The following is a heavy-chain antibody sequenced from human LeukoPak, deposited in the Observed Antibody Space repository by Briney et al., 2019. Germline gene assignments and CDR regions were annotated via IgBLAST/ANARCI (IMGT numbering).Heavy chain of an antibody. D-gene: IGHD6-13*01. J-gene: IGHJ4*02. CDR3: ATSSWYRLAY. CDR1: GFTFSDSF. CDR2: SRNKADSYTA. Sequence: GGSLRLSCAASGFTFSDSFMSWVRQAPGKGLEWVGSSRNKADSYTAEYAASVKGRFTISRDVSKNSLYLQISSLETEDAAVYYCATSSWYRLAYWGQGSLVTVSS. V-gene: IGHV3-72*01.